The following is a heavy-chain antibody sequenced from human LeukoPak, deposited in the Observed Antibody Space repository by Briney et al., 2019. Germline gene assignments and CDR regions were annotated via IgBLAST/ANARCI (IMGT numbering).Heavy chain of an antibody. CDR2: IYPSDSDT. V-gene: IGHV5-51*01. CDR3: ARPVGASLSYIDV. J-gene: IGHJ6*03. D-gene: IGHD1-26*01. CDR1: GYSFTNYW. Sequence: GASLKISCKGSGYSFTNYWIGWVRPMPGKGLEWMGIIYPSDSDTRYSPSFQGHVTISADKSISIAYLQWSSLKASDTAMYYCARPVGASLSYIDVWGKGTTVTVSS.